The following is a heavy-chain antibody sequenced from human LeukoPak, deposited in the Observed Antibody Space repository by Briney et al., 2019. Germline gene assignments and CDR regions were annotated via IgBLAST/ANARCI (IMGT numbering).Heavy chain of an antibody. V-gene: IGHV3-21*01. CDR3: ARGLEEGGVLRWGLEGYYGMDV. CDR1: GFTFSSYS. J-gene: IGHJ6*02. CDR2: ISSSSSYI. D-gene: IGHD2-21*01. Sequence: GGSLRLSCAASGFTFSSYSINWVRQAPGKGLEGVSSISSSSSYIYYADSVKGRFTISRDNAKNSLYLQMNSLRAEDTAVYYCARGLEEGGVLRWGLEGYYGMDVWGQGTTVTVSS.